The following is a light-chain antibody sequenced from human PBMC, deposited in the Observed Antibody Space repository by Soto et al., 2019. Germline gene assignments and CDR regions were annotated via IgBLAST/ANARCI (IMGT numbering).Light chain of an antibody. CDR1: QTVSNNY. V-gene: IGKV3-20*01. Sequence: EFVLTQPPGTLSLSPGERATLSCRASQTVSNNYLAWYQQKPGQAPRLLIYDASSRATGIPDRFSGGGSGTDFTLTISRLEPEDFAVYYCQQFSSYPLTVGGGTKVDNK. J-gene: IGKJ4*01. CDR3: QQFSSYPLT. CDR2: DAS.